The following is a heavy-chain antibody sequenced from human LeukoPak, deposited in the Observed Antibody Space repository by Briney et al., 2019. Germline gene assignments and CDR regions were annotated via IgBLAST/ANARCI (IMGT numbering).Heavy chain of an antibody. CDR2: ISSSSSTI. D-gene: IGHD6-13*01. CDR1: GFTFSSYS. J-gene: IGHJ4*02. Sequence: GGSLRLSCAASGFTFSSYSMNWVRQAPGKGLEWVSYISSSSSTIYYADSAKGRFTISRDNAKNSLYLQMNSLRAEDTAVYYCARVPSWYRVTYWGQGTLVTVSS. V-gene: IGHV3-48*01. CDR3: ARVPSWYRVTY.